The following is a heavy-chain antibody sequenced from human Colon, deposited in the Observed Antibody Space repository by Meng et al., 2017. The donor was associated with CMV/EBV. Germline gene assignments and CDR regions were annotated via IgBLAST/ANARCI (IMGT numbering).Heavy chain of an antibody. CDR3: ASDRQRPGYFDSRLYGLDV. CDR2: VDYGGAT. Sequence: SETLSLTCTVSGGSIKRSPYYWGWIRQSPGKGLEWIGSVDYGGATYHNPSLKSRVTITVDTSTNQFSLQLTSVTAADTAIYYCASDRQRPGYFDSRLYGLDVWGQGTTVTVSS. CDR1: GGSIKRSPYY. J-gene: IGHJ6*02. D-gene: IGHD3-22*01. V-gene: IGHV4-39*07.